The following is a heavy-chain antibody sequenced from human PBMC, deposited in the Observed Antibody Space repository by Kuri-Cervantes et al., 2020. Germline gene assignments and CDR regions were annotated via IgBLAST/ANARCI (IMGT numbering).Heavy chain of an antibody. CDR1: GGSISSGSYY. D-gene: IGHD1-26*01. V-gene: IGHV4-61*01. Sequence: GSLRLSCTVSGGSISSGSYYWSWIRQPAGKGLEWIGYIYYSGSTNYNPSLKSRVTISEDTSKNQFSLKLSSVTAADTAVYYCARDRWELLSGYYYYYGMDVWGQGTTVTVSS. J-gene: IGHJ6*02. CDR2: IYYSGST. CDR3: ARDRWELLSGYYYYYGMDV.